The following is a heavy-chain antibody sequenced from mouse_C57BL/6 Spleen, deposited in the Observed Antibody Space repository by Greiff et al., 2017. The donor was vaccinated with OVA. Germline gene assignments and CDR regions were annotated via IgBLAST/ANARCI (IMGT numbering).Heavy chain of an antibody. J-gene: IGHJ3*01. CDR1: GYTFTSYW. CDR3: ARFDGGGYGFAY. CDR2: IDPSDSYT. Sequence: QVQLQQPGAELVMPGASVKLSCKASGYTFTSYWMPWVKQRPGQGLEWIGEIDPSDSYTNYNQKFKGKSTLTVDKSSSTAYMQLSSLTSEDSAVYYCARFDGGGYGFAYWGQGTLVTVSA. V-gene: IGHV1-69*01. D-gene: IGHD1-1*02.